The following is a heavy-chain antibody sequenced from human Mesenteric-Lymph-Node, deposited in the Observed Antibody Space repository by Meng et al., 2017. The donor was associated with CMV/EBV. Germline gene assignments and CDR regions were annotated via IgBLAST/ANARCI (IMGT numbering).Heavy chain of an antibody. CDR2: IYHSGGT. CDR3: ARVRWYSSSSYFDY. V-gene: IGHV4-38-2*02. J-gene: IGHJ4*02. Sequence: SETLSLTCTVSDYSISSVYHWGWIRQPPGKGPEGIGNIYHSGGTYYNPSLKSRVTISVDTSKYQFSLKLSSVTAADTAVYYCARVRWYSSSSYFDYWGQGTLVTVSS. CDR1: DYSISSVYH. D-gene: IGHD6-6*01.